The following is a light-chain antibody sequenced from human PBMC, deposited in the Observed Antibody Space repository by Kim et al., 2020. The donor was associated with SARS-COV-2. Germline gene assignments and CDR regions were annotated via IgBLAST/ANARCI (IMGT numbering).Light chain of an antibody. CDR2: SAS. Sequence: ASPGDRVTITCRASQDISSHLAWYQQKPGKAPKLLIYSASTLQTGVPSRFSGSGSGTDFTLTITYLQSEDFATYYCEQYHRYPPAFGGGTKVDIK. CDR3: EQYHRYPPA. CDR1: QDISSH. V-gene: IGKV1-8*01. J-gene: IGKJ4*01.